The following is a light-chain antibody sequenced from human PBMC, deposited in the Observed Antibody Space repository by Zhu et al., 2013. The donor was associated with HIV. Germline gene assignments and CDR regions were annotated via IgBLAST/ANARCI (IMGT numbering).Light chain of an antibody. J-gene: IGKJ4*01. V-gene: IGKV3-11*01. CDR3: QQYGKSPLT. CDR2: DAS. CDR1: QSVGVL. Sequence: EIVLTQSPATLSLSPGERATLSCRASQSVGVLLAWYQQRPGQAPRLLIYDASKRATGTPDRITGSGSGTDFTLTITSLEPEDFAVYYCQQYGKSPLTFGGGTTVEIK.